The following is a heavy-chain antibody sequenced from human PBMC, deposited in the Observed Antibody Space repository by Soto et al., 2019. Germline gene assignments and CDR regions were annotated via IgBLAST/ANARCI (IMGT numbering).Heavy chain of an antibody. CDR1: GFTLSSYA. V-gene: IGHV3-23*01. J-gene: IGHJ4*02. CDR2: ISGSGGST. Sequence: QPGGSLRLSCAASGFTLSSYAMSWVRQAPGKGLEWVSAISGSGGSTYYADSVKGRFTISRDNSKNTLYLQMNSLRAEDTAVYYCAIGPEALGLIAVAGTGYWGQGTLVTVSS. CDR3: AIGPEALGLIAVAGTGY. D-gene: IGHD6-19*01.